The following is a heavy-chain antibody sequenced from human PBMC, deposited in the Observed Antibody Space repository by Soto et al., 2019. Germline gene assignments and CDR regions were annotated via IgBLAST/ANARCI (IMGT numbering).Heavy chain of an antibody. Sequence: PSETLSLTCAVYGGSFSGYYWSWIRQPPGKGLEWIGEINHSGSTNYNPSLKSRVTISVDTSKNQFPLKLSSVTAADTAVYYCARAPRRQDIVVVPAARAYWFDPWGQGTLVTVSS. CDR3: ARAPRRQDIVVVPAARAYWFDP. CDR1: GGSFSGYY. D-gene: IGHD2-2*01. CDR2: INHSGST. V-gene: IGHV4-34*01. J-gene: IGHJ5*02.